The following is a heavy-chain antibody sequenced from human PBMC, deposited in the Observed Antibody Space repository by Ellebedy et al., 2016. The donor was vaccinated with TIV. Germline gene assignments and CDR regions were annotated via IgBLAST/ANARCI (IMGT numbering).Heavy chain of an antibody. J-gene: IGHJ5*02. CDR1: GYTFTSYY. Sequence: ASVKVSCXASGYTFTSYYMHWVRQAPGQGLEWMGIINPSGGSTSYAQKFQGRVTMTRDTSTSTVYMELSSLRSEDTAVYYCARDRTGTILFDPWGQGTLVTVSS. CDR3: ARDRTGTILFDP. D-gene: IGHD1-1*01. CDR2: INPSGGST. V-gene: IGHV1-46*01.